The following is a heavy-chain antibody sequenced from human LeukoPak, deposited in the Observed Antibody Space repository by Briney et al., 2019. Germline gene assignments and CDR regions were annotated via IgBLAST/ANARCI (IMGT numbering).Heavy chain of an antibody. J-gene: IGHJ4*02. CDR3: AKESLDRLSIDY. D-gene: IGHD2/OR15-2a*01. V-gene: IGHV3-30*04. Sequence: PGGSLRLSCSASGFTFSSYAMHWVRQAPGKGLEWVAVISYDGSNKYYADSVKGRFTISRDNSKNTLYLQMNSLRAEDTAVYYCAKESLDRLSIDYWGQGTLVTVSS. CDR2: ISYDGSNK. CDR1: GFTFSSYA.